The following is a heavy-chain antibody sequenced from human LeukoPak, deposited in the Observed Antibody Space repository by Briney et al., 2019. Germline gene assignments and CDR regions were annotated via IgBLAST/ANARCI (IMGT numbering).Heavy chain of an antibody. V-gene: IGHV1-2*02. Sequence: ASVKVSCKASGYTFTGYYMHWVRQAPGLGLEWMGWINPNSGGTNYAQKFQGRVTMTRDTSISTAYMELSRLRSDDTAVYYCARATSTAATDGRDSYWGQGTLVTVSS. CDR3: ARATSTAATDGRDSY. D-gene: IGHD2-15*01. J-gene: IGHJ4*02. CDR1: GYTFTGYY. CDR2: INPNSGGT.